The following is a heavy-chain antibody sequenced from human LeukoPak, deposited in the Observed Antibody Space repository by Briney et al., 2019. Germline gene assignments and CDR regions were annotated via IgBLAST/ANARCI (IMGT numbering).Heavy chain of an antibody. CDR1: GGSISSYY. CDR3: ARDKGYSSSWYYFDY. V-gene: IGHV4-4*07. D-gene: IGHD6-13*01. Sequence: SETLSLTCTVSGGSISSYYWSWIRQPAGKGLEWIGRIYTSGSTNYNPSLKSRVTMSVDTSKNQFSLKLSSVTTADTAVYYCARDKGYSSSWYYFDYWGQGTLVTVSS. J-gene: IGHJ4*02. CDR2: IYTSGST.